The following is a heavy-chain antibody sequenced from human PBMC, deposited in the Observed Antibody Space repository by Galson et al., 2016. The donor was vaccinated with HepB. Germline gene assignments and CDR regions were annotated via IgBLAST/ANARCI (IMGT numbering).Heavy chain of an antibody. CDR1: GFTFSTSW. D-gene: IGHD2/OR15-2a*01. CDR3: TSAFWGPQY. J-gene: IGHJ4*02. Sequence: SLRLSCAASGFTFSTSWMSWVRQAPGKGLEWVGCIKEDGTDKYYVDSVKGRFTISRDNAGNSLYLQMNSLRAEDTAVYYCTSAFWGPQYWGQGALVAVSS. V-gene: IGHV3-7*01. CDR2: IKEDGTDK.